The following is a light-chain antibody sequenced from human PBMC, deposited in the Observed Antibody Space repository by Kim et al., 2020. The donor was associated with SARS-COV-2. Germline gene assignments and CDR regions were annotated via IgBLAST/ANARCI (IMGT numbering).Light chain of an antibody. CDR2: GNS. Sequence: RVTIICRAGSSNISATYDYLCYQQLPRTTPNILIYGNSNRPPAGPDRFSGAKSGTSTSLAISGLQAADEAAYYCQSSDSSLSGWVFGTGTKVTVL. V-gene: IGLV1-40*01. J-gene: IGLJ1*01. CDR1: SSNISATYD. CDR3: QSSDSSLSGWV.